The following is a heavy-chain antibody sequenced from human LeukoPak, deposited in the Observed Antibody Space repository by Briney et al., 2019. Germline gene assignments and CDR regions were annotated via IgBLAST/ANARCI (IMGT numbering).Heavy chain of an antibody. J-gene: IGHJ6*03. D-gene: IGHD2-2*01. CDR1: GLNFSSYG. CDR3: AKTIVPAAPIYYYYMDV. V-gene: IGHV3-33*06. CDR2: IWYDGTNK. Sequence: GRSRRLSCEASGLNFSSYGMHWVRQAPGKGLEWVGVIWYDGTNKQYADSVKGRFTISRDNSKNTLYLLMNSLRAEDTAVYYCAKTIVPAAPIYYYYMDVWGNGTTLTVS.